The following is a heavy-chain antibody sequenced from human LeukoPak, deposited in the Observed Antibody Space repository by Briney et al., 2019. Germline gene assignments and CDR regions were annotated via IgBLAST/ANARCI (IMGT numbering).Heavy chain of an antibody. J-gene: IGHJ6*04. Sequence: GGSLRLSCAPSGFTLSSNYMSWARQAPGKGLEWVSAIYSGGSTYYADSVKARFTISRDNSKNTLYLQMNSLSAEDTAVYYCASVVPAAKWYGMDVWGKGTTVTVSS. CDR2: IYSGGST. V-gene: IGHV3-53*01. CDR1: GFTLSSNY. D-gene: IGHD2-2*01. CDR3: ASVVPAAKWYGMDV.